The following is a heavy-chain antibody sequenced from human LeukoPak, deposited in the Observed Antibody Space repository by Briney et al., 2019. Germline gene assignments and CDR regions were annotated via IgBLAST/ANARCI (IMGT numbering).Heavy chain of an antibody. CDR1: GFTVSSNY. D-gene: IGHD6-13*01. CDR2: IYTGGST. V-gene: IGHV3-53*01. J-gene: IGHJ4*02. Sequence: GGSLRLSCAASGFTVSSNYMSWVRQAPGKGLEYVSVIYTGGSTYYADSVKGRFTISRDKSKSTLDLQMDSLRAEDTAVYYCARLIAAAGRVYFDSWGQGTLVTVSS. CDR3: ARLIAAAGRVYFDS.